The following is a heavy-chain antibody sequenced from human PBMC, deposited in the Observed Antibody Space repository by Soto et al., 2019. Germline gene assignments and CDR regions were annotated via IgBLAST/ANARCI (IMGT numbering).Heavy chain of an antibody. CDR1: GGSVTNINYF. J-gene: IGHJ3*01. CDR2: IYYTGTT. Sequence: SETLSLTCSVSGGSVTNINYFWAWIRQSPGKGLEWIANIYYTGTTFYNPSLRSLVSMTIDASKNRFSLNLISVTASDTALYYCARNEYVSSSYDLLDVWGRGTMVTVSS. V-gene: IGHV4-39*01. D-gene: IGHD3-22*01. CDR3: ARNEYVSSSYDLLDV.